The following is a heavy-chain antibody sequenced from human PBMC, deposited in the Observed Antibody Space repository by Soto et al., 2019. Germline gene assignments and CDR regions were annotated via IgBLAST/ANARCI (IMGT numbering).Heavy chain of an antibody. V-gene: IGHV1-3*01. CDR2: INAGNGNT. CDR3: ARNYDFWSGYPPHAFDI. J-gene: IGHJ3*02. CDR1: GYTFTSYA. Sequence: ASVKVSCKASGYTFTSYAMHWVRQAPGQRLEWMGWINAGNGNTKYSQKLQGRVTITRDTSASTAYMELSSLRSEDTAVYYCARNYDFWSGYPPHAFDIWGQGTMVTVSS. D-gene: IGHD3-3*01.